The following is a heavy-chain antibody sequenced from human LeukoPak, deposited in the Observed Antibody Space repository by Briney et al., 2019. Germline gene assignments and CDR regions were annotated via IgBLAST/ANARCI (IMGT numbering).Heavy chain of an antibody. J-gene: IGHJ4*02. D-gene: IGHD3-22*01. CDR3: ARDPDDTYYYDSSGYIR. CDR2: IRYDGSDK. Sequence: GGSLRLSCAASGFTFSSYGLHWVRQAPGKGLEWVAFIRYDGSDKYYADSVKGRFTISRDNSKNTLYLQMNSLGAEDTAVYYCARDPDDTYYYDSSGYIRWGQGTLVTVSS. CDR1: GFTFSSYG. V-gene: IGHV3-30*02.